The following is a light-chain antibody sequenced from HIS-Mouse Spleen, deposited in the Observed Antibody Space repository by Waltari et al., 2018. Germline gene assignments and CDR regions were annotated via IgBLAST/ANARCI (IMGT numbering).Light chain of an antibody. V-gene: IGKV1-13*02. CDR2: DAS. Sequence: AIQLTQSPSSLSASVGDRVTSNCRASQGISSALAWYQQKPGKAPKLLIYDASSLESGVPSRFSGSGSGTDFTLTISSLQPEDFATYYCQQFNSYPALTFGGGTKVEIK. CDR3: QQFNSYPALT. J-gene: IGKJ4*01. CDR1: QGISSA.